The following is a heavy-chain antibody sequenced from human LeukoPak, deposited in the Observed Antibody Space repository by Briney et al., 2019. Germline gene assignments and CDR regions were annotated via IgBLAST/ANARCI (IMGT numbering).Heavy chain of an antibody. CDR3: VKDLVAASENVRGWYPMDY. V-gene: IGHV3-43*01. D-gene: IGHD6-19*01. Sequence: GGSLRLSCAASGFTFAEYTMHWGRQAPGKGLEWVSLISWNGARIHYGDSVKGRVTISRDNSKNSLYQQMNSLRTEDTALYYCVKDLVAASENVRGWYPMDYWGQGTLVTVSS. CDR2: ISWNGARI. J-gene: IGHJ4*02. CDR1: GFTFAEYT.